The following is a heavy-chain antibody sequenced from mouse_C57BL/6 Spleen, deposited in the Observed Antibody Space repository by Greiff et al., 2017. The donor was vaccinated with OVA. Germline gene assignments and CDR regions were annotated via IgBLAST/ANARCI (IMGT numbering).Heavy chain of an antibody. CDR3: ARQGTGTDYFDY. CDR1: GFTFSSYG. CDR2: ISSGGSYT. J-gene: IGHJ2*01. D-gene: IGHD4-1*01. Sequence: EVQLQESGGDLVKPGGSLKLSCAASGFTFSSYGMSWVRQTPDKRLEWVGTISSGGSYTYYPDSVKGRFTISRDNAKNTLYLQMSSLKSEDTAMYYCARQGTGTDYFDYWGQGTTLTVSS. V-gene: IGHV5-6*01.